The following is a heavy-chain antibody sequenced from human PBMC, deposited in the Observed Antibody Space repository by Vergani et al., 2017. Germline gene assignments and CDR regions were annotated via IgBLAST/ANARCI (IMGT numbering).Heavy chain of an antibody. CDR2: ISAYNGNT. CDR3: ARGGITIFGVATYGMDV. Sequence: QVQLVQSGAEVKKPGASVKVSCKASGYTFTSYGISWVRQAPGQGLEWMGWISAYNGNTNYAQKLQGRVTMTTDTSTSTAYMELRSLRSEGTAVYYCARGGITIFGVATYGMDVWGQGTTVTVSS. CDR1: GYTFTSYG. J-gene: IGHJ6*02. D-gene: IGHD3-3*01. V-gene: IGHV1-18*01.